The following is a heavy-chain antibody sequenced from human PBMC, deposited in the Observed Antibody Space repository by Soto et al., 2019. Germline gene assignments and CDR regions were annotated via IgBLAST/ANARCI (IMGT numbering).Heavy chain of an antibody. CDR1: GFSVTNNY. D-gene: IGHD3-9*01. J-gene: IGHJ4*02. CDR3: ARGRGRTGYLGSEHYFDY. CDR2: IDIGGNT. Sequence: EVQMVESGGGVVQPGGSLRLSCAASGFSVTNNYMNWVRQAPGKGLEWVSIIDIGGNTYYADSVKDRFTISRDDSKNTLSLQMDSLRPEDTAVSFCARGRGRTGYLGSEHYFDYWGQGTLVTVSP. V-gene: IGHV3-66*01.